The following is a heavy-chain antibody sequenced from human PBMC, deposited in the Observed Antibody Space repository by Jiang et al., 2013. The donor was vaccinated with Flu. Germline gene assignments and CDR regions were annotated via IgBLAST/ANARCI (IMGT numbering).Heavy chain of an antibody. J-gene: IGHJ6*02. CDR2: IYYSGST. CDR3: ARVVSGNDFWSGYYFGMDV. V-gene: IGHV4-59*01. CDR1: GGSISSYY. Sequence: GSGLVKPSETLSLTCTVSGGSISSYYWSWIRQPPGKGLEWIGYIYYSGSTNYNPSLKSRVTISVDTSKNQFSLKLSSVTAADTAVYYCARVVSGNDFWSGYYFGMDVWGQGTTVTVSS. D-gene: IGHD3-3*01.